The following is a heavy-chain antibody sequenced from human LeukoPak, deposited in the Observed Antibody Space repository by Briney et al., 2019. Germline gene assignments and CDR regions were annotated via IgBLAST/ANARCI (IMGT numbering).Heavy chain of an antibody. D-gene: IGHD5-18*01. CDR1: GFTFSSYW. Sequence: GGSLRLSCAASGFTFSSYWMSWVRQAPGKGLEWVANIKQDGSEKYYVDSVKGRFTISRDNAKNSLYLQMNSLRAEDTAVYYCARVDTAMVRVAYYGMDVGGQGTTVTVSS. V-gene: IGHV3-7*01. CDR2: IKQDGSEK. J-gene: IGHJ6*02. CDR3: ARVDTAMVRVAYYGMDV.